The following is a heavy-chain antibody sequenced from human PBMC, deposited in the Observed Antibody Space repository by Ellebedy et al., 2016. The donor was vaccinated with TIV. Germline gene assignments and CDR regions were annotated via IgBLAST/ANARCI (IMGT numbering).Heavy chain of an antibody. V-gene: IGHV4-39*01. CDR3: ARPSYSGSYVGDDY. D-gene: IGHD1-26*01. Sequence: SETLSLIXTVSGGSISSSSYYWGWIRQPPGKGLEWIGSIYYSGSTYYNPSLKSRVTISVDTSKNQFSLKLSSVTAADTAVYYCARPSYSGSYVGDDYWGQGTLVTVSS. CDR1: GGSISSSSYY. J-gene: IGHJ4*02. CDR2: IYYSGST.